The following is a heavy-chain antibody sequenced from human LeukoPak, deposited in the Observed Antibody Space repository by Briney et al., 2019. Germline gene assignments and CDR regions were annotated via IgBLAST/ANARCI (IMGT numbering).Heavy chain of an antibody. V-gene: IGHV1-24*01. CDR3: ATGNLWSGYYDFDY. D-gene: IGHD3-3*01. CDR2: FDSEDGET. Sequence: GASVKVSCKVSGYTLTELSMHWVRQAPGKGLEWMGGFDSEDGETIYAQKFQGRVTMTEDTSTDTAYMELSSLRSEDTAVYYCATGNLWSGYYDFDYWGQGTLVTVSS. CDR1: GYTLTELS. J-gene: IGHJ4*02.